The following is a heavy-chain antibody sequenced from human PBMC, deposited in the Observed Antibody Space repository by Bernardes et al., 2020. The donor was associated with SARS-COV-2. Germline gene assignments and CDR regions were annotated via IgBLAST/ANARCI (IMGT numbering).Heavy chain of an antibody. CDR1: GFTLSSYE. CDR2: ISRSATIT. J-gene: IGHJ6*02. D-gene: IGHD4-17*01. Sequence: GGSLRLSCAASGFTLSSYEMNWVRQAPGKGLEWVSYISRSATITYYADSVKGRFTISRDKAKNSLYLHMNSLRAEDTAVYYCARDLGEVEAFYGGTIHYYGMDVWGQGTTVTVSS. V-gene: IGHV3-48*03. CDR3: ARDLGEVEAFYGGTIHYYGMDV.